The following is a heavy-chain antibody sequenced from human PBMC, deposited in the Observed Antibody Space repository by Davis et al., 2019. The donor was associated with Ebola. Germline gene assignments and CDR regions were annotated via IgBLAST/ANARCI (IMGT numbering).Heavy chain of an antibody. V-gene: IGHV3-53*01. J-gene: IGHJ6*02. CDR3: ARGGITMVQGVISHYYYYGMDV. CDR2: IHSGGST. CDR1: GFTVSSNY. D-gene: IGHD3-10*01. Sequence: PGGSLRLSCAASGFTVSSNYMSWVRQAPGKGLEWVSVIHSGGSTYYADSVKGRFTISRDNSKNTLYLQMNSLRAEDTAVYYCARGGITMVQGVISHYYYYGMDVWGQGTTVTVSS.